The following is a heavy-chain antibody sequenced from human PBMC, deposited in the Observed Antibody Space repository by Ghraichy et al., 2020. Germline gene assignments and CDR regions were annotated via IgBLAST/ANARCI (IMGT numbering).Heavy chain of an antibody. CDR1: GYTFTSYA. D-gene: IGHD6-19*01. CDR2: INAGNGNT. Sequence: ASVKVSCKASGYTFTSYAMHWVRQAPGQRLEWMGWINAGNGNTKYSQKFKGRVTITRDTSASTAYMELSSLRSEDTAVYYCARGLIAVAGYGMDVWGQGTTVTVSS. V-gene: IGHV1-3*01. J-gene: IGHJ6*02. CDR3: ARGLIAVAGYGMDV.